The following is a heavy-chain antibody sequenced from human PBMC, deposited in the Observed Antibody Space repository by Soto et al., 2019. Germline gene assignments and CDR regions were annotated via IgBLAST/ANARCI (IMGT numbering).Heavy chain of an antibody. CDR2: IKSQTDGGTT. CDR3: TTLIVVVVASTPAGYYFDY. V-gene: IGHV3-15*01. Sequence: GGSLRLSCAASGFTFSNAWMSWVRQAPGKGLEWVGRIKSQTDGGTTDYAAPVKGRFTISRDDSKNTLYLQMNSLKTEDTAVYYCTTLIVVVVASTPAGYYFDYWGQGTLVTVSS. CDR1: GFTFSNAW. J-gene: IGHJ4*02. D-gene: IGHD2-15*01.